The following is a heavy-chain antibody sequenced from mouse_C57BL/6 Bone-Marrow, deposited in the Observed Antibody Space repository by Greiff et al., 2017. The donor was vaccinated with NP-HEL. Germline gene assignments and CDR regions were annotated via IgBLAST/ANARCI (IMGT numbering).Heavy chain of an antibody. J-gene: IGHJ4*01. V-gene: IGHV1-59*01. CDR3: ARELRAMDY. Sequence: LQQPGAELVRPGTSVKLSCKASGYTFTSYWMHWVKQRPGQGLEWIGVIDPSDSYTNYNQKFKGKATLTVDTSSSTAYMQLSSLTSEDSAVYYCARELRAMDYWGQGTSVTVSS. CDR1: GYTFTSYW. CDR2: IDPSDSYT.